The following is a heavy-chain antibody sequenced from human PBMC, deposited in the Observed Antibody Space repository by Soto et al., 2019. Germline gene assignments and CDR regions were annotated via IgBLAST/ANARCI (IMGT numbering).Heavy chain of an antibody. V-gene: IGHV1-18*01. Sequence: QLQLVKSGDEVKKPGASVKVSCKASGYIFVNYGIAWVRQAPGQGLEWMGWISPYTGNTHSATKVQGRLTMTTDTSTSTAYMDLGSLTSEDTAVYYCVMVDNYVTPTPQDVWGQGTMVIVSS. CDR3: VMVDNYVTPTPQDV. CDR1: GYIFVNYG. CDR2: ISPYTGNT. D-gene: IGHD3-16*01. J-gene: IGHJ6*01.